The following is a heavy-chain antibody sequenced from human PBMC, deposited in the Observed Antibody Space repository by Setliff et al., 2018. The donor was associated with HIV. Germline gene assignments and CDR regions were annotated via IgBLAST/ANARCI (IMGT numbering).Heavy chain of an antibody. V-gene: IGHV3-30*04. CDR2: MSYDGSNI. CDR3: ARDAKGGIDY. CDR1: GFTFSNYA. D-gene: IGHD3-16*01. J-gene: IGHJ4*02. Sequence: LSVTCIASGFTFSNYAMHWVRQAPGKGLECVSLMSYDGSNIYYADSVKGRFTISRDNSKNTLYLQMNSLRVEDTATYYCARDAKGGIDYWGQGTLVTVSS.